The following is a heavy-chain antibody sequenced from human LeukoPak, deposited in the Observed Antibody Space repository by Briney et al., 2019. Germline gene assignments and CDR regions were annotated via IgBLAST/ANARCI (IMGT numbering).Heavy chain of an antibody. J-gene: IGHJ4*02. CDR3: AKAGSIRFDY. V-gene: IGHV3-23*01. Sequence: GSLRLSCAASGFTFSSYAMSWVRQAPGKGLEWVSVISGSGGRTYYADSVKGRFTISRDNSKNTLYLQMNSLRAEDTAVYYCAKAGSIRFDYWGQGTLVTVSS. CDR2: ISGSGGRT. D-gene: IGHD3-3*02. CDR1: GFTFSSYA.